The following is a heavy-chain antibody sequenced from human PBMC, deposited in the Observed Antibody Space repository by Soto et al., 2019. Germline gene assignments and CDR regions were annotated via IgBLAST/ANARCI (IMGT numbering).Heavy chain of an antibody. CDR3: AKDLVQTAAGPMSRYYYYGMDV. D-gene: IGHD6-13*01. CDR2: INSDGSST. J-gene: IGHJ6*02. V-gene: IGHV3-74*01. Sequence: PGGSLRLSCAASGFTFSSYWMHWIRQAPGKGLVCVSRINSDGSSTSYADSVKGRFTIFRDNAKNTLYLQMNSLRAEDTAVYYCAKDLVQTAAGPMSRYYYYGMDVWGQGTTVNVSS. CDR1: GFTFSSYW.